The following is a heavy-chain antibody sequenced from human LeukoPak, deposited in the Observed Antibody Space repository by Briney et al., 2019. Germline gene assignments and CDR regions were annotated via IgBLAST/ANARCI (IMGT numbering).Heavy chain of an antibody. CDR2: ISSSGSTI. CDR3: ARCRSYEQQLVQVYFDY. Sequence: GGSLRLSCAASGFTFSVYYMSWIRQAPGKGLEWVSYISSSGSTIYYADSVKGRFTISRDNAKNSLYLQMNSLRAEDTAVYYCARCRSYEQQLVQVYFDYWGQGTLVTVSS. CDR1: GFTFSVYY. J-gene: IGHJ4*02. D-gene: IGHD6-13*01. V-gene: IGHV3-11*01.